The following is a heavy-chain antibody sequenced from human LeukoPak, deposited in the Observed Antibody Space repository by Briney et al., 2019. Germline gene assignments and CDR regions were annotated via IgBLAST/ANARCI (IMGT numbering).Heavy chain of an antibody. CDR1: GFTFSSYS. V-gene: IGHV3-23*01. D-gene: IGHD3-10*01. CDR3: TRFRGSGSSTLYSFDY. CDR2: LSGDSSSI. J-gene: IGHJ4*02. Sequence: GGSLRLSCAASGFTFSSYSMSWVRQAPGKGLEWVSGLSGDSSSIYYAASVKGRFTISRDNSKNMLYLQMNSLRAEDTAVYYCTRFRGSGSSTLYSFDYWGQGSLVTVAP.